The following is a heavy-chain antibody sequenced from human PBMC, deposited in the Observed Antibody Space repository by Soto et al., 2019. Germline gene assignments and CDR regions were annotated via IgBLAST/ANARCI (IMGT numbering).Heavy chain of an antibody. CDR2: IIPIFGTA. Sequence: GASVKVSCKASGGTFSSYAISWVRQAPGQGLEWMGGIIPIFGTANYAQKFQGRVTITADESTTTAYMELRSLRSDDTAVYYCARVPYYDYWSGYGTPNWFDPWGQGTLVTVSS. D-gene: IGHD3-3*01. V-gene: IGHV1-69*13. CDR1: GGTFSSYA. CDR3: ARVPYYDYWSGYGTPNWFDP. J-gene: IGHJ5*02.